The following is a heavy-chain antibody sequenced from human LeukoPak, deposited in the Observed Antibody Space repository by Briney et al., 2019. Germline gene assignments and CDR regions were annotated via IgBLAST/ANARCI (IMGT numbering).Heavy chain of an antibody. D-gene: IGHD2-2*01. CDR1: GGSTSSSSYY. Sequence: SETLSLTCTVSGGSTSSSSYYWGWIRQPPGKGLEWIRSIYYSGSTYYNPSLKSRVTISVDTSKNQFSLKLSSVTAADTAVYYCARGIAVVVPAARGWFDPWGQGTLVTVSS. J-gene: IGHJ5*02. V-gene: IGHV4-39*07. CDR2: IYYSGST. CDR3: ARGIAVVVPAARGWFDP.